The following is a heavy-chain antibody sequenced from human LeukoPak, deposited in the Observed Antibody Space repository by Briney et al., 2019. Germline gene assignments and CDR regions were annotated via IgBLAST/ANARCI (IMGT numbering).Heavy chain of an antibody. CDR3: AKDRMVATSGWFDP. Sequence: GGSLRLSCAASGFTVSSNYMSWVRQAPGKGLEWVSAISGSGGSTYYADSVKGRFTISRDNSKNTLYLQMNSLRAEDTAVYYCAKDRMVATSGWFDPWGQGTLVTVSS. V-gene: IGHV3-23*01. D-gene: IGHD5-12*01. CDR2: ISGSGGST. CDR1: GFTVSSNY. J-gene: IGHJ5*02.